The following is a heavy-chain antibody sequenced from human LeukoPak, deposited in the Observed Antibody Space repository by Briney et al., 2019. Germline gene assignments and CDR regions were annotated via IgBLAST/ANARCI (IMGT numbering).Heavy chain of an antibody. CDR1: GFTFSSYW. D-gene: IGHD3-16*01. V-gene: IGHV3-74*01. CDR3: LYGGYFQH. Sequence: GRSLRLSCAASGFTFSSYWMHWVRQVPNQGLMWVSRINSDETISEYVDSVNGRFTISRDNAKNTLYLQMNSLRAEDTAVYFCLYGGYFQHWGQGTLVTVSS. J-gene: IGHJ1*01. CDR2: INSDETIS.